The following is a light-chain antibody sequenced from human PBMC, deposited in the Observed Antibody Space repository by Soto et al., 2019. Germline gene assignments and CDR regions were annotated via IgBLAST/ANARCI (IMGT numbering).Light chain of an antibody. CDR2: DDR. CDR1: NIGAKG. V-gene: IGLV3-21*02. J-gene: IGLJ2*01. CDR3: QVWHSTSVRV. Sequence: SYELTQPPSVSVAPGQTASITCGGNNIGAKGVHWYQQKNPGQAPVLVVFDDRARPSAIPERFSGSNSGNTATLTISRVKAGDEADYYCQVWHSTSVRVFGGGTKVTVL.